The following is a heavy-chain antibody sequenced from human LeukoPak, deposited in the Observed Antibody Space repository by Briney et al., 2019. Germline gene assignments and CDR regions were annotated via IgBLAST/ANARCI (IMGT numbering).Heavy chain of an antibody. CDR1: GYTFTAYY. CDR2: IKPDSGSS. D-gene: IGHD6-19*01. J-gene: IGHJ4*02. CDR3: ARARVPIAVAGLYYFDY. Sequence: SSVKVSRKASGYTFTAYYIHWLRQAPGQGPEWMGWIKPDSGSSHYAQTFLGRVATTRDTSSNSAYMDLTRLKSDDTAVYYCARARVPIAVAGLYYFDYWGQGALVTVSS. V-gene: IGHV1-2*02.